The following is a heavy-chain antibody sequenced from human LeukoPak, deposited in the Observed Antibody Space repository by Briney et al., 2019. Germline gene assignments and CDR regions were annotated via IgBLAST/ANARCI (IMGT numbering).Heavy chain of an antibody. V-gene: IGHV3-74*01. CDR1: GFSFSDTG. J-gene: IGHJ4*02. CDR3: ARGPNSNWSGLDF. D-gene: IGHD6-6*01. CDR2: ISPTGSTT. Sequence: GGSLRLSCTASGFSFSDTGSPWPPNLQGRGLVWFSRISPTGSTTSYADSVKGRFTVSRDNAKNTLYLQVNNLRAEDTAVYYCARGPNSNWSGLDFWGQGTLLTVSS.